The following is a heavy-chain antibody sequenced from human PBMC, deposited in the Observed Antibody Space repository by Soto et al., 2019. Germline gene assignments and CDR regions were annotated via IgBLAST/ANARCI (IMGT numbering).Heavy chain of an antibody. CDR1: GYTFTSYA. V-gene: IGHV1-3*01. D-gene: IGHD2-2*01. Sequence: ASVKVSCKASGYTFTSYARHWVRQAPGQRLEWMGWINAGNGNTKYSQKFQGRVTITRDTSASTAYMELSSLRSEDTAVYYCARDKSTSCYYYWGQGILVTVSS. CDR2: INAGNGNT. CDR3: ARDKSTSCYYY. J-gene: IGHJ4*02.